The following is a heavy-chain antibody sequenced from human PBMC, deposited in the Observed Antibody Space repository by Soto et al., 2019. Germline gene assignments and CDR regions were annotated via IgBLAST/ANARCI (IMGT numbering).Heavy chain of an antibody. Sequence: QVQLVQSGAEVKKPGSSVKVSCKASGGTFSSYAISWVRQAPGQGLEWMGGIIPIFGAANYAQKFQGRVTITADDARGAATMELSSLISEDTDVYCWASQQLVPSYGYGRDVWGRGTTVTVSS. CDR3: ASQQLVPSYGYGRDV. D-gene: IGHD6-13*01. J-gene: IGHJ6*02. CDR2: IIPIFGAA. V-gene: IGHV1-69*12. CDR1: GGTFSSYA.